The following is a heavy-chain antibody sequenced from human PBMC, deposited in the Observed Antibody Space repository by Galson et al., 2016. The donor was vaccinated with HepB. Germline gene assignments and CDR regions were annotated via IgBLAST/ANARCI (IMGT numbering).Heavy chain of an antibody. Sequence: SLRLSCAVSGFTFSYYGMHWVRQAPGKGLEWVAVISYDGSNKYYADSVKGRFTISRDNSKNTLYLQMNSLRPEDTAVYYCANRNDYYCSGTYYDFWGQGTLVTVSS. CDR1: GFTFSYYG. J-gene: IGHJ4*02. CDR2: ISYDGSNK. CDR3: ANRNDYYCSGTYYDF. D-gene: IGHD3-10*01. V-gene: IGHV3-30*18.